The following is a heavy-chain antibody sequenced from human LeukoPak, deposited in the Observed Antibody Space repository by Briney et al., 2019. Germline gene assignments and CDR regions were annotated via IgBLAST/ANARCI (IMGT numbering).Heavy chain of an antibody. Sequence: PSETLSLTCTVSGGSINNYYWSWIRQPPGKGLEWIGYIYYSGSTNYNPSLKSRVTISLDTSKNQFSLKLSSVTAADTAVYHCARQPPGIAAAGNDFDYWGQGTLVTVSS. J-gene: IGHJ4*02. D-gene: IGHD6-13*01. CDR3: ARQPPGIAAAGNDFDY. CDR2: IYYSGST. V-gene: IGHV4-59*08. CDR1: GGSINNYY.